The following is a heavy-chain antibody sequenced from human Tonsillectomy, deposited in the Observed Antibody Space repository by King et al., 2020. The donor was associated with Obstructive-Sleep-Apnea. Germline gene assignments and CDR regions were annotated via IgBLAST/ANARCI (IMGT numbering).Heavy chain of an antibody. Sequence: QLQESGPGLVKPSETLSLTCTGSGDSIRGYYWNWLRHPPGKALWGIANVHYDGHTNYNPPLRSRVAISLDTYKDQFSLKLNSVTAADTAVYYLARESPIFNHFDFWGQGTLVTVSS. CDR3: ARESPIFNHFDF. V-gene: IGHV4-59*01. J-gene: IGHJ4*02. D-gene: IGHD3-9*01. CDR2: VHYDGHT. CDR1: GDSIRGYY.